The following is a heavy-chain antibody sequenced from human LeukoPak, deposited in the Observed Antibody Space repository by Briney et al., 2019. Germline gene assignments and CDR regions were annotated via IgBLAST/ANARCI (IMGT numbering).Heavy chain of an antibody. J-gene: IGHJ4*02. CDR2: IPDSGRHS. Sequence: PGGSLRLSCAACGFSFSTYTMNWVRQAPGKGLEWVASIPDSGRHSHDADSVRGRFTISRDNAKNSLYLDMDNLRAEDTAVYYCVRGDSRDYWGQGTLVTVSS. V-gene: IGHV3-21*01. CDR1: GFSFSTYT. CDR3: VRGDSRDY. D-gene: IGHD6-13*01.